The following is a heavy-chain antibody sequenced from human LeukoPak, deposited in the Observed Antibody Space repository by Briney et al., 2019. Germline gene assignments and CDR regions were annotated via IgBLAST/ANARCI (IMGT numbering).Heavy chain of an antibody. V-gene: IGHV3-15*01. J-gene: IGHJ4*02. CDR2: IKDKIDGGTT. CDR1: GFTFSSYA. CDR3: TTEDYYGSGGGPKFDY. D-gene: IGHD3-10*01. Sequence: GGSLRLSCAASGFTFSSYAMSWVRQAPGKGLEWVGRIKDKIDGGTTDYAAPVKGRFTISRDDSKDTLSLQMNSLKTEDTAVYYCTTEDYYGSGGGPKFDYWGQGTLVTVSS.